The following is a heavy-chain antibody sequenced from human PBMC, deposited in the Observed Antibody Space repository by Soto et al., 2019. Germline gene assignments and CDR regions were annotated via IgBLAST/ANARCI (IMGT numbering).Heavy chain of an antibody. V-gene: IGHV4-59*01. CDR1: GGSISSYY. J-gene: IGHJ4*02. D-gene: IGHD4-17*01. CDR2: IYYSGT. Sequence: SETLSLTCSVSGGSISSYYWSWIRQPPGKGLEWIAYIYYSGTSYNPSLKSRVTISVDTSKNQFSLKLSSVTAADTAVYYCARRYGASFDYWGQGTLVTVSS. CDR3: ARRYGASFDY.